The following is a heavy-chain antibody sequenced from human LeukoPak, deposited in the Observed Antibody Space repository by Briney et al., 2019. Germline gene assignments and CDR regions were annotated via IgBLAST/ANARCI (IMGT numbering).Heavy chain of an antibody. CDR3: ARVALRYFDWLPQYYFDY. D-gene: IGHD3-9*01. V-gene: IGHV4-59*01. J-gene: IGHJ4*02. CDR1: GGSISSYY. Sequence: PSETLSLTCTVSGGSISSYYWSWIRQPPGKGLEWMRYIYYSGSTNYNPSLKSRITISVDTSKNQFSLKLSSVTAADTAVYYCARVALRYFDWLPQYYFDYWGQGTLVTVSS. CDR2: IYYSGST.